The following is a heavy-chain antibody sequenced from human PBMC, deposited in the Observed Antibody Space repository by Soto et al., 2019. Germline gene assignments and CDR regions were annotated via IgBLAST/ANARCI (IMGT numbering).Heavy chain of an antibody. V-gene: IGHV3-48*02. CDR1: GFTFSSYS. CDR3: ARDLALLWFGETVNGGMDV. J-gene: IGHJ6*02. Sequence: EVQLVESGGGLVQPGGSLRLSCAASGFTFSSYSMNWVRQAPGKGLEWVSYISSSSSTIYYADSVKGRFTISRDNAKNSLYLQMNSLRDDDTAVYYCARDLALLWFGETVNGGMDVWGQGTTVTVSS. D-gene: IGHD3-10*01. CDR2: ISSSSSTI.